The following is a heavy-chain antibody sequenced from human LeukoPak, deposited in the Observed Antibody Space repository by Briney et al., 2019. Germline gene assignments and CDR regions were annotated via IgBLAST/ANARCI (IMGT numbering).Heavy chain of an antibody. CDR1: GGSISNSSFY. CDR2: MYSSEIT. V-gene: IGHV4-39*07. Sequence: SETLSLTCTVSGGSISNSSFYWGWIRQSPGKGLEWIGSMYSSEITYYNPSLKSRVTISIDTSKNQFSLKLSSVTAADTAVYYCARGTGIAAAGKYFQHWGQGTLVTVSS. J-gene: IGHJ1*01. CDR3: ARGTGIAAAGKYFQH. D-gene: IGHD6-13*01.